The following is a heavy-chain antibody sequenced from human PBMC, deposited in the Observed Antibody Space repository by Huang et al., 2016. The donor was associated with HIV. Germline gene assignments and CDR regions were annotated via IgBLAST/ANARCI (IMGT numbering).Heavy chain of an antibody. CDR2: IYWNDDE. V-gene: IGHV2-5*01. CDR3: AHSGYWPPYYYGMDV. D-gene: IGHD6-25*01. CDR1: GFSLSTSGVG. Sequence: QITLKESGPTLVKPTQTLTLTCTFSGFSLSTSGVGVGWIRQPPGKALEWLALIYWNDDERDSQALKRRITNTKDNSKIQVILTMTTMDPVDTATYYCAHSGYWPPYYYGMDVWGQGTTVTVSS. J-gene: IGHJ6*02.